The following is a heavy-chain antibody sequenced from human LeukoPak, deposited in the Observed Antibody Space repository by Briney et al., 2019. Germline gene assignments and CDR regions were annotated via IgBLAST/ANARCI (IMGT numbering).Heavy chain of an antibody. CDR2: INPNSGGT. Sequence: ASVKVSCKASGYTFTGYYMHWVRQAPGQGLEWMGWINPNSGGTNYAQKFQGRVTMTRDTSISTAYMELSRLRSDDTAVYYCARAPSVRGGPGVYWGQGTLVTVSS. CDR1: GYTFTGYY. D-gene: IGHD3-10*01. CDR3: ARAPSVRGGPGVY. V-gene: IGHV1-2*02. J-gene: IGHJ4*02.